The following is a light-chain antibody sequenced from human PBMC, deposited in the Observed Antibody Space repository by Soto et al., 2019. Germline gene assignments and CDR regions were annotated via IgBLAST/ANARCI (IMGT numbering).Light chain of an antibody. CDR2: AAS. CDR1: QGISNY. CDR3: QKYNNAPFT. J-gene: IGKJ4*01. V-gene: IGKV1-27*01. Sequence: DSQITQSPYSMSASVGDRFTITLRASQGISNYLVWYQQKPGKVPKLLIYAASTLQSGVPSRFSGSGSGTDFTLTISSLQPEDVATYYCQKYNNAPFTFGGGTKVDIK.